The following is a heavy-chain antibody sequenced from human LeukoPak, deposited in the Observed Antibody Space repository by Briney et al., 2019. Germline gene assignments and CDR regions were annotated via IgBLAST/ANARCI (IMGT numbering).Heavy chain of an antibody. CDR1: GDSISSYY. V-gene: IGHV4-59*12. D-gene: IGHD3-3*01. CDR2: IYYSGST. CDR3: ARAWDYDFWGGYYFWFDP. J-gene: IGHJ5*02. Sequence: SETLSLTCTVSGDSISSYYWSWIRQPPGEGLEWIGYIYYSGSTNYNPSLKSRVTISVDTSKNQFSLKLSSVTAADTAVYYCARAWDYDFWGGYYFWFDPWGQGTLVTVSS.